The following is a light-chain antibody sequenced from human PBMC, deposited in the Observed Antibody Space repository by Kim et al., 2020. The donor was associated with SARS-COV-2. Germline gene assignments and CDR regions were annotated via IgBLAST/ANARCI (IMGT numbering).Light chain of an antibody. J-gene: IGKJ1*01. CDR1: QSVSSSY. Sequence: EIVLTQSPGTLSLSPGERATLSCRASQSVSSSYLAWYQQKPGQAPRLLICGASSRATGIPDRFSGSGSGTDFTLTISRLEPEDFAVYYCQQYGSSRPWTFGQGTKVDIK. V-gene: IGKV3-20*01. CDR2: GAS. CDR3: QQYGSSRPWT.